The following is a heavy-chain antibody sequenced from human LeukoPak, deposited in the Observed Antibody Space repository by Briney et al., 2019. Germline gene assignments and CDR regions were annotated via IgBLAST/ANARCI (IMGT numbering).Heavy chain of an antibody. CDR1: GGSFSGYY. CDR3: ARHARGYSSPSTGYYYMDV. J-gene: IGHJ6*03. V-gene: IGHV4-34*01. D-gene: IGHD5-18*01. Sequence: PSETLSLTCAVYGGSFSGYYWSWIRQPPGKGLEWIGEINHSGSTNYNPSLKSRVTISVGTSKNQFSLKLSSVTAADTAVYYCARHARGYSSPSTGYYYMDVWGKGTTVTFSS. CDR2: INHSGST.